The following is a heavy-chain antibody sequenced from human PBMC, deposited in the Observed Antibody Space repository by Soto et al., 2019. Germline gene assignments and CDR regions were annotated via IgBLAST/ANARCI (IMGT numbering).Heavy chain of an antibody. CDR1: GFTFSSYA. Sequence: PGGSLRLSCAASGFTFSSYAMSWVRQAPGKGLEWVSAISGSGGSTYYADSVKGRFTISRDNSKNTLYLQMNSLRAEDTAVYYCATRGITMIVVVYENFDYWGQGTLVTVSS. CDR3: ATRGITMIVVVYENFDY. D-gene: IGHD3-22*01. V-gene: IGHV3-23*01. CDR2: ISGSGGST. J-gene: IGHJ4*02.